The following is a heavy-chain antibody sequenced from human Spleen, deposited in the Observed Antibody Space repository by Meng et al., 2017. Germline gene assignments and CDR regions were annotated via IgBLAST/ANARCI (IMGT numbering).Heavy chain of an antibody. CDR2: INPSGGST. V-gene: IGHV1-46*01. J-gene: IGHJ6*02. Sequence: ASVKVSCKASGYTFTSYYMHWVRQAPGQGLEWMGIINPSGGSTSYAQKFQGRVTMTRDTSTSTVYMELSSLRSEDTAVYYCARDNIASVAGVYYYYGMDVWGQGTTVTVSS. CDR1: GYTFTSYY. D-gene: IGHD6-19*01. CDR3: ARDNIASVAGVYYYYGMDV.